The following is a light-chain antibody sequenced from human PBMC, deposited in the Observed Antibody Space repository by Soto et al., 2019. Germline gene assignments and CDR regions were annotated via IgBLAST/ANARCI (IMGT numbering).Light chain of an antibody. CDR1: QRINTW. J-gene: IGKJ1*01. Sequence: DIQMTQSPSTLSASVGDRVTITCRASQRINTWLAWYRQKPGKAPNLLIYKASSLESGVPSRFSGSGSGTEFTLTISSLQPDDFATYYCQQYNTYPWTFGQGTKV. CDR3: QQYNTYPWT. CDR2: KAS. V-gene: IGKV1-5*03.